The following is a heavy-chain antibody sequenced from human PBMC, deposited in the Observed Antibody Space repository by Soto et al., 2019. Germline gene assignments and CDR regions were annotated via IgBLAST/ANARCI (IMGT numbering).Heavy chain of an antibody. V-gene: IGHV1-69*13. CDR2: IIPIFGTA. D-gene: IGHD5-12*01. CDR3: ARLVWLRKDFDY. J-gene: IGHJ4*02. CDR1: GGTFSSYA. Sequence: VASVKVSCRASGGTFSSYAISWVRQAPGQGLEWMGGIIPIFGTANYAQKFQGRVTITADESTSTAYMELSSLRSEDTAVYYCARLVWLRKDFDYWGQGTLVTVSS.